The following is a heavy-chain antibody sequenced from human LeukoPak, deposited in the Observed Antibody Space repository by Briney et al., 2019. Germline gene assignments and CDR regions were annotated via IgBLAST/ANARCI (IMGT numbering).Heavy chain of an antibody. CDR1: GFTFSAYG. CDR3: AKTYSNSWNFDY. Sequence: GGSLRLSCAASGFTFSAYGMHWVRQAPGKGLEWVAFIRSDGSDKQYGDSVKGRFTISRDNSKNTLFLQMNSLRAEDTAVYYCAKTYSNSWNFDYWGQGTLVTVSS. CDR2: IRSDGSDK. D-gene: IGHD6-13*01. V-gene: IGHV3-30*02. J-gene: IGHJ4*02.